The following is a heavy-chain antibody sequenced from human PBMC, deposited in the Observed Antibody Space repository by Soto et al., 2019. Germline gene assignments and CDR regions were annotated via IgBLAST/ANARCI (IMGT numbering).Heavy chain of an antibody. CDR3: ARRRWGVGAFDI. CDR2: TYYRSKCYN. V-gene: IGHV6-1*01. J-gene: IGHJ3*02. Sequence: SQTLSLTCAISGDSVSSNSAAWNWIRQSPSRGLEWLGRTYYRSKCYNDYAVSVKSRITINPDTSKNQFSLQMNSVTPDDTALYSCARRRWGVGAFDIWGQGTMVTVSS. D-gene: IGHD3-16*01. CDR1: GDSVSSNSAA.